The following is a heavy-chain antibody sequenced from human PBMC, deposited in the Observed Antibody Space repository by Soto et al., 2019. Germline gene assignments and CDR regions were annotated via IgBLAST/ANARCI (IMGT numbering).Heavy chain of an antibody. V-gene: IGHV4-59*01. D-gene: IGHD3-22*01. J-gene: IGHJ5*02. CDR2: IYYSRST. CDR3: ARAYDSSGYSLLGP. CDR1: GGSISSYY. Sequence: PSETLSLTCTVSGGSISSYYWSWIRQPPGKGLEWIGYIYYSRSTNYNPSLKSRVTISVDTSKNQFSLKLSSVTAADTAVYYCARAYDSSGYSLLGPWGQGTLVTVSS.